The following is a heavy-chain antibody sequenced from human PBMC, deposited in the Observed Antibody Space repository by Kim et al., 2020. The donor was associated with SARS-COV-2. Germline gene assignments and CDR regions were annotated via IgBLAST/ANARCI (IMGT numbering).Heavy chain of an antibody. J-gene: IGHJ6*02. V-gene: IGHV4-34*01. CDR1: GGSFSGYY. CDR3: GRMVRYFDWSYYYYGMDV. CDR2: INHSGST. D-gene: IGHD3-9*01. Sequence: SETLSLTCAVYGGSFSGYYWSWIRQPPGKGLEWIGEINHSGSTNYNPSLKSRVTISVDTSKNQFSLKLSSVTAADTAVYYCGRMVRYFDWSYYYYGMDVWGQGTTVTVSS.